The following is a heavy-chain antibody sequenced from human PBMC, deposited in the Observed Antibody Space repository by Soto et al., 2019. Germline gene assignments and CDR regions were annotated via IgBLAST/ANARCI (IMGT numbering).Heavy chain of an antibody. D-gene: IGHD1-1*01. V-gene: IGHV4-34*01. Sequence: QVQLQQWGAGLLKPSETLSLTCAVSGGSFSGYYWTWIRQPPGKGLEWIGEINHSGSTNYNPSLKSRVTISIDTSMNQFSLNVSSVTAADTAVYYCARGPKKLIYWGQGTLVTVSS. CDR2: INHSGST. CDR3: ARGPKKLIY. J-gene: IGHJ4*02. CDR1: GGSFSGYY.